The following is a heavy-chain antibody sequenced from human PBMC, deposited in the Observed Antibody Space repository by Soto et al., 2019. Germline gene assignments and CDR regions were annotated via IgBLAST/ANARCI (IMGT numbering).Heavy chain of an antibody. V-gene: IGHV4-34*01. CDR2: INHSGST. J-gene: IGHJ4*02. D-gene: IGHD7-27*01. Sequence: SETLSLTCAVYGGSFIGYYWSWILQPPGKGLEWIGEINHSGSTNYNPSLKSRVTISVDTSKNQFSLKLSSVTAADTAVYYCARRWGRTFDYWGQGTLVTVSS. CDR3: ARRWGRTFDY. CDR1: GGSFIGYY.